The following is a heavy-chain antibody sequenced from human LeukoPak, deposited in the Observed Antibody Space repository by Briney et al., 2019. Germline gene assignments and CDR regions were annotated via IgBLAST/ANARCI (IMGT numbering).Heavy chain of an antibody. J-gene: IGHJ4*02. CDR1: GYTFTVYY. Sequence: ASVTVSFTASGYTFTVYYMHWVRQAPGPGLEWMGWINPNSGGTNYVQKFRGRVTVTRDTSISTAYMELSSLRSDDTAVYYCARAYTGFEAYDFWGQGTLVTVSS. CDR3: ARAYTGFEAYDF. D-gene: IGHD5-12*01. CDR2: INPNSGGT. V-gene: IGHV1-2*02.